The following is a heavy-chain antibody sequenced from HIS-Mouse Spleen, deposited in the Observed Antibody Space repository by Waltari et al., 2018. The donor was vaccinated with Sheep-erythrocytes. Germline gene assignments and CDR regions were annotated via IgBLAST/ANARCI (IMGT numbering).Heavy chain of an antibody. CDR1: GGSISSSSYY. CDR3: ARHKDTAMVHFDY. CDR2: IYYSGST. Sequence: QLQLQESGPGLVKPSETLSLTCTVSGGSISSSSYYWGWIRQPPGKGLEWIGSIYYSGSTYYNPSLKSRVTISVETSKNQFSLKLSSVTAADTAVYYCARHKDTAMVHFDYWGQGTLVTVSS. V-gene: IGHV4-39*01. J-gene: IGHJ4*02. D-gene: IGHD5-18*01.